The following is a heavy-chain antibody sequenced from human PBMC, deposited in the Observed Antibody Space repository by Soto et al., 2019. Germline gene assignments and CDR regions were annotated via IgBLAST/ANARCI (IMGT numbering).Heavy chain of an antibody. CDR1: GYTFTSYG. V-gene: IGHV1-18*01. Sequence: ASVKVSCKASGYTFTSYGISWVRQAPGQGLEWMGWISAFNGNTYYAQKLQGRVTMTTDTSTSTAYMELRSLRSDDTAVYYCAFIYYCSGIRRPHSFCGQGSLVPGSS. D-gene: IGHD2-15*01. CDR3: AFIYYCSGIRRPHSF. J-gene: IGHJ1*01. CDR2: ISAFNGNT.